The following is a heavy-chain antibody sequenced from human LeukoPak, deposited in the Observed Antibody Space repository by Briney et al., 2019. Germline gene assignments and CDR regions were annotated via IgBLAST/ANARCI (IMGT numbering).Heavy chain of an antibody. J-gene: IGHJ6*03. D-gene: IGHD6-19*01. CDR2: ISYDGTNK. CDR1: AFTFSNYA. CDR3: ARDEEQFYYYYYMDV. Sequence: PGGSLRLSCAASAFTFSNYAMHWVRQAPGKGLEWVALISYDGTNKYYADSLKGRFTISRDNSKNTLYLQMNSLRAEDTAVYYCARDEEQFYYYYYMDVWGKGTTVTVSS. V-gene: IGHV3-30*14.